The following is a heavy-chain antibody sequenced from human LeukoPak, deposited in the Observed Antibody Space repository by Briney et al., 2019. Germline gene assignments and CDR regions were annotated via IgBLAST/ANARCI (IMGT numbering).Heavy chain of an antibody. D-gene: IGHD6-19*01. Sequence: GGSLRLSCAASGFTFKSYAMSWVRQAPRKGLEWVSGISGSGDSTYYADSVKGRFTISRDNSKNTLYLQMNSLRAEDTALYYCAKGHSAVASWGQGSLVTVSS. CDR2: ISGSGDST. V-gene: IGHV3-23*01. CDR1: GFTFKSYA. J-gene: IGHJ5*02. CDR3: AKGHSAVAS.